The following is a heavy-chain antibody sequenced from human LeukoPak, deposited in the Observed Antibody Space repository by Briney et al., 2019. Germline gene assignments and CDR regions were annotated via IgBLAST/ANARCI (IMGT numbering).Heavy chain of an antibody. CDR2: INYSGST. Sequence: SETLSLTCAVYGGSFSDYYWSWIRQPPGKGLEWIGEINYSGSTNYNPSLKSRVTISVDTSKNQFSLKLSAVTAADTAVYYCARALGDYYDSSGYYYEHWGQGTLVTVSS. CDR1: GGSFSDYY. D-gene: IGHD3-22*01. CDR3: ARALGDYYDSSGYYYEH. J-gene: IGHJ1*01. V-gene: IGHV4-34*01.